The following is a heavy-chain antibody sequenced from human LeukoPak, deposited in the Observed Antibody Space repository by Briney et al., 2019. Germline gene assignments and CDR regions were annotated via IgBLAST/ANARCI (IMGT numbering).Heavy chain of an antibody. CDR2: FDPEDGET. V-gene: IGHV1-24*01. D-gene: IGHD6-13*01. J-gene: IGHJ4*02. Sequence: ASVKVSCSVSGYTLTELSMHWVRQAPGKGLEWMGGFDPEDGETIYAQKFQGRVTMTEDTSTDTAYMYLSSLRSEDTALYYCATPSTGYSSSWYTAYFDYWGQGTLVTVSS. CDR1: GYTLTELS. CDR3: ATPSTGYSSSWYTAYFDY.